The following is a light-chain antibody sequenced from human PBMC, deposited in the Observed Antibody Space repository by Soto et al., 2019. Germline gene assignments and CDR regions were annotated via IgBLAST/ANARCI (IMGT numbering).Light chain of an antibody. CDR2: EVT. CDR3: SSFTSRFTFV. V-gene: IGLV2-14*01. Sequence: QSALTQPASVSGSPGESIAISCTGTRSDVGAYNYVSWYQQHPGKAPKLMISEVTNRPSGVSDRFSGSKSGNMASLTISGIQAEDEADYYCSSFTSRFTFVFGTGTKVTVL. CDR1: RSDVGAYNY. J-gene: IGLJ1*01.